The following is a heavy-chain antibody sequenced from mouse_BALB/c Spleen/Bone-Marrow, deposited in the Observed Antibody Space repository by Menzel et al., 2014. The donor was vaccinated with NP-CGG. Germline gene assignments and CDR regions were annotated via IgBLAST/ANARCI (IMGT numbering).Heavy chain of an antibody. V-gene: IGHV5-15*02. CDR3: ATIYYGNSYAMDY. Sequence: EVNVVESGGGLVQPGGSRKLSCAASGFTFSDYGMAWVRPAPGKGPEWVAFISNLAYSIYYADTVTGRFTISRENAKNTLYLEMSSLRSEDTAMYYCATIYYGNSYAMDYWGQGTSVTVSS. CDR2: ISNLAYSI. CDR1: GFTFSDYG. D-gene: IGHD2-1*01. J-gene: IGHJ4*01.